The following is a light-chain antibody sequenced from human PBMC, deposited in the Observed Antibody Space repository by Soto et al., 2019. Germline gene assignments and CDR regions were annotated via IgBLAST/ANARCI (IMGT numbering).Light chain of an antibody. CDR1: QGISNY. J-gene: IGKJ4*01. V-gene: IGKV1-27*01. Sequence: DIQMTQSPSSLSASVGDRVTITCRASQGISNYLAWYQQKPGKVPKLLIYAASTLQSGVPSRFSDSGSGTDFTLTIGSLQPEDVATYYCQKYNSAPSLTFGGGTKVEIK. CDR3: QKYNSAPSLT. CDR2: AAS.